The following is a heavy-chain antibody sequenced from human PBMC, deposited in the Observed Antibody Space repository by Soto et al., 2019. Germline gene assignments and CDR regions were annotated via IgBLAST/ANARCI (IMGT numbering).Heavy chain of an antibody. Sequence: PGGSLRLSCAASGFTFSSYSMNWVRQAPGKGLEWVSYISSSSSTIYYADSVKGRFTISRDNAKNSLYLQMNSLRAEDTAVYYCARVMVRGIYDYYGMDVWGQGTTVTVYS. V-gene: IGHV3-48*01. CDR3: ARVMVRGIYDYYGMDV. J-gene: IGHJ6*02. D-gene: IGHD3-10*01. CDR1: GFTFSSYS. CDR2: ISSSSSTI.